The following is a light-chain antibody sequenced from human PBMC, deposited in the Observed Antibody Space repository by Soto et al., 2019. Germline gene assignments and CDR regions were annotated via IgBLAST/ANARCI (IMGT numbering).Light chain of an antibody. V-gene: IGLV2-14*01. CDR2: EVS. CDR3: SAYTSSSTRV. J-gene: IGLJ1*01. CDR1: SRDVGGYNY. Sequence: QSVLTQPASVSGSPGQSIPISCTGTSRDVGGYNYVSWYQQHPGKATKLMIYEVSNRPSGVSNRFSGSKSGNTASLTISCLQAEDEADYYCSAYTSSSTRVFGTGTKLTVL.